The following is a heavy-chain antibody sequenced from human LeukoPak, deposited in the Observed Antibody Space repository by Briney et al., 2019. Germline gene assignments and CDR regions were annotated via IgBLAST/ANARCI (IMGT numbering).Heavy chain of an antibody. D-gene: IGHD5-18*01. Sequence: SGGSLRLSCAASGFTVSSNYMSWVRQAPGKGLEWVSAISGSVGTTYYADSVKGRFTISRDNSKNTLSLQMNSLRAEDTAVYFCARAISGYNYGLDYWGQGTLVTVSS. J-gene: IGHJ4*02. CDR3: ARAISGYNYGLDY. CDR1: GFTVSSNY. CDR2: ISGSVGTT. V-gene: IGHV3-23*01.